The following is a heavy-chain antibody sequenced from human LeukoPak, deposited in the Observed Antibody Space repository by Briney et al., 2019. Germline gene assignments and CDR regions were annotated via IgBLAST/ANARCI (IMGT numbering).Heavy chain of an antibody. V-gene: IGHV3-48*01. CDR2: ISSTSSTV. J-gene: IGHJ4*02. D-gene: IGHD6-6*01. Sequence: GGSLRLSCAVSGFTFSSYSMTWVRQAPGKGLEWVSYISSTSSTVYYADSVKGRFTISRDNVKNSLYLQMNSLRAEDKAVYYCARGRDSSSSYPGYWGQGTLVTVSS. CDR1: GFTFSSYS. CDR3: ARGRDSSSSYPGY.